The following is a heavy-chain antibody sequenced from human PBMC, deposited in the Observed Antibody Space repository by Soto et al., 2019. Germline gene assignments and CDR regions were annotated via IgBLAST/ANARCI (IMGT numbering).Heavy chain of an antibody. V-gene: IGHV5-10-1*01. CDR2: IAACTVYT. CDR3: ARTPYYYDSSGTHAFDI. J-gene: IGHJ3*02. CDR1: RYSFNSSW. D-gene: IGHD3-22*01. Sequence: GQAVTISCNGSRYSFNSSWGRWVHHMPGKGLEFMGRIAACTVYTNYSPSFQGHVTISADKSISTAYLQWSSLKASDTAMYYCARTPYYYDSSGTHAFDIWGQGTMVTVSS.